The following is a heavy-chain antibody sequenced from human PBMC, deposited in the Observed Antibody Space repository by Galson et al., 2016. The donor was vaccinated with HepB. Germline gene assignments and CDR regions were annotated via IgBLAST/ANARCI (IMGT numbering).Heavy chain of an antibody. Sequence: SLRLSCAASGFSISSYSMNWVRQAPGKGLEWVSYISTGSTTIYYADSVKGRFTISRDNAKKSLYLQMNSLRAEDTALYYCAKDKVSYYYYGMDVWGQGTMVTVSS. V-gene: IGHV3-48*01. CDR2: ISTGSTTI. CDR1: GFSISSYS. D-gene: IGHD2-21*01. CDR3: AKDKVSYYYYGMDV. J-gene: IGHJ6*02.